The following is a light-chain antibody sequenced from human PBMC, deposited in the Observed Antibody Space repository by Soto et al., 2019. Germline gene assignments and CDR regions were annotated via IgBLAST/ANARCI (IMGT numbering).Light chain of an antibody. Sequence: DIQMTQSPSTLSASAWDTVTITCRASESIDNWLAWYQQKPGKAPKLLLFSASTLVEGVPSRFSGRGSGTEFTLTISSLQADDFATYYCQQYHTDWTFGQGTKVDI. V-gene: IGKV1-5*01. CDR3: QQYHTDWT. CDR2: SAS. J-gene: IGKJ1*01. CDR1: ESIDNW.